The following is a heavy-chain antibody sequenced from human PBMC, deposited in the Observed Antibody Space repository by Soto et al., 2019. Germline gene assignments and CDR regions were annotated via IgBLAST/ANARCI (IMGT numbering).Heavy chain of an antibody. CDR1: GFTFSDYY. CDR3: AREPLTGTTYYYYYGMDV. V-gene: IGHV3-11*01. J-gene: IGHJ6*02. D-gene: IGHD1-20*01. CDR2: ISSSGSTI. Sequence: QVQLVESGGGLVKAGGSLRLSCAASGFTFSDYYMSWIRQAPGKGLEWVSDISSSGSTIYYADSVKGRFTISRDNAKNSLYLQMNSLRAEDTAVYYCAREPLTGTTYYYYYGMDVWGQGTTVTVSS.